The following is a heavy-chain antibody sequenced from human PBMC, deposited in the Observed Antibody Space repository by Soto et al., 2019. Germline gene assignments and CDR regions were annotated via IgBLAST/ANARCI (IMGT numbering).Heavy chain of an antibody. CDR1: GGSISSGGYY. CDR2: IYYSGST. Sequence: PSETLSLTCTVSGGSISSGGYYWSWIRQHPGKGLEWIGYIYYSGSTYYNPSLKSRVTISVDTSKNQFSLKLSSVTAADTAVYYCAREYSSGWKPPGLVDYWGQGTLVTVS. J-gene: IGHJ4*02. CDR3: AREYSSGWKPPGLVDY. V-gene: IGHV4-31*03. D-gene: IGHD6-19*01.